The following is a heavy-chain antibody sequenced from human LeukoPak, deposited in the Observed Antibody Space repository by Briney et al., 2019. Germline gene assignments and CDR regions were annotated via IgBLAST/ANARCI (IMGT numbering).Heavy chain of an antibody. Sequence: GESLKISCKGSGDSFTSYWIGWVRQMPGKGLEWMGIIYSGDSDTRYSPSFQGQVTISADKSISTAYLQWSSLKASDTAMYYCARLPHPYYYYMDVWGKGTTVTVSS. CDR2: IYSGDSDT. CDR1: GDSFTSYW. V-gene: IGHV5-51*01. CDR3: ARLPHPYYYYMDV. J-gene: IGHJ6*03.